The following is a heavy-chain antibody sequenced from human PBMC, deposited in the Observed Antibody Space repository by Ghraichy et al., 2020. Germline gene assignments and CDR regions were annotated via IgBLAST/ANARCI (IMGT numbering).Heavy chain of an antibody. CDR3: ARDPTGTTISYYYYGMDV. Sequence: GGSLRLSCAASGFTFSSYSMNWVRQAPGKGLEWVSYISSSSSTIYYADSVKGRFTISRDNAKNSLYLQMNSLRAEDTAVYYCARDPTGTTISYYYYGMDVWGQGTTVTVSS. D-gene: IGHD1-1*01. CDR1: GFTFSSYS. V-gene: IGHV3-48*01. CDR2: ISSSSSTI. J-gene: IGHJ6*02.